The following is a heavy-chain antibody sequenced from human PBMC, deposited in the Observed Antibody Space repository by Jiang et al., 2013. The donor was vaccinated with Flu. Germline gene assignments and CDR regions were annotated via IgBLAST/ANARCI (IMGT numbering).Heavy chain of an antibody. Sequence: KTKYSQKFQGRLTISSDTSASTVYMELSSLRSEDTAVYYCARGELRFLEWVLSDAFDMWGQGTMVTVSS. CDR2: KT. J-gene: IGHJ3*02. D-gene: IGHD3-3*01. V-gene: IGHV1-3*01. CDR3: ARGELRFLEWVLSDAFDM.